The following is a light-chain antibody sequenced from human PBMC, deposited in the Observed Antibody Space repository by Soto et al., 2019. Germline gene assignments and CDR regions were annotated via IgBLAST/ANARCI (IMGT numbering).Light chain of an antibody. Sequence: EIALTQSPGTLSVSPWERATLSCRASQSLSNSELAWYQQKPGAAPRLLIYGASSRATGIPDRFSGSGSGTEFTLTISRVEPEDSAVYYCQKHGTTLGQGTKVDI. V-gene: IGKV3-20*01. CDR2: GAS. J-gene: IGKJ1*01. CDR3: QKHGTT. CDR1: QSLSNSE.